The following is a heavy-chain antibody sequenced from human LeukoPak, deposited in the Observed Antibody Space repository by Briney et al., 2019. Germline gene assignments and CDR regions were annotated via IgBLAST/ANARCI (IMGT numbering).Heavy chain of an antibody. Sequence: PGGSLRLSCAASGFTFSRYWMSWVRQAPGKGLEWVANMKQDGSEKYYVDSVKGRFTISRDNAKNSPYLQMNCLRAEDTAVYYCARDHIAAGDYWGQGTLVTVSS. CDR2: MKQDGSEK. CDR1: GFTFSRYW. J-gene: IGHJ4*02. V-gene: IGHV3-7*01. CDR3: ARDHIAAGDY. D-gene: IGHD6-13*01.